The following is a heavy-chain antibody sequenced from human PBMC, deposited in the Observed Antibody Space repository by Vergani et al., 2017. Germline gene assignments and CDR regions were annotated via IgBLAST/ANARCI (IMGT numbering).Heavy chain of an antibody. CDR3: ARDCPSRGVMSD. CDR1: GFTFSSYG. D-gene: IGHD3-10*01. CDR2: IWYDGSNK. V-gene: IGHV3-33*01. J-gene: IGHJ4*02. Sequence: QVQLVESGGGVVQPGRSLRLSCAASGFTFSSYGMHWVRQAPGKGLEWVAVIWYDGSNKYYADSVKGRFTISRDNSKNTLYLQMNSLRAEDTAVYYCARDCPSRGVMSDWGQGTLVTVSS.